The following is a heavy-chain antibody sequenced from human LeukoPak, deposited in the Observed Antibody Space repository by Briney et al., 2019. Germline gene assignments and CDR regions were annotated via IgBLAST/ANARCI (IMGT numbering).Heavy chain of an antibody. D-gene: IGHD1-26*01. CDR2: ISADGTTT. Sequence: GGSLRLSCAVSGFTFSSYWMHWVRQAPGKGLVWVSRISADGTTTNYADSVKGRFTISRDNAKNTLYLQMNSLRAEDTAVYYCEGIVGAPSWGQGTLVTVSS. J-gene: IGHJ4*02. CDR1: GFTFSSYW. CDR3: EGIVGAPS. V-gene: IGHV3-74*01.